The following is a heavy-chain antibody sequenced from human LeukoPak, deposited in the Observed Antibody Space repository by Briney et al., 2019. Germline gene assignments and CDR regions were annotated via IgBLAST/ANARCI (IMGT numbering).Heavy chain of an antibody. CDR1: GYSFTSYW. Sequence: GESLKISCKGSGYSFTSYWIGWVRQMPGKGLEWMGIIYPGDSDTRYSPSFQGQVTISADKSISTAYLQWSSLKASDTAMYYCARLGTLGMVEYYFDYWGQGTLVAVSS. CDR2: IYPGDSDT. J-gene: IGHJ4*02. D-gene: IGHD7-27*01. CDR3: ARLGTLGMVEYYFDY. V-gene: IGHV5-51*01.